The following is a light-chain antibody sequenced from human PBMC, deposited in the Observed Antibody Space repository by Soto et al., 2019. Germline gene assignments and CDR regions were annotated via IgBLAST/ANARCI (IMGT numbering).Light chain of an antibody. CDR1: SSDVGGYNY. CDR2: DVS. J-gene: IGLJ2*01. Sequence: QSALTQPASVSGSPGQSITISCTGTSSDVGGYNYVSWYQQHPGKAPKLMIYDVSNRPSGVSNRFSGSKSGNTASLTISGLQAEDEDDYYCSSYTISSTLPVVFVVGTQLTVL. CDR3: SSYTISSTLPVV. V-gene: IGLV2-14*01.